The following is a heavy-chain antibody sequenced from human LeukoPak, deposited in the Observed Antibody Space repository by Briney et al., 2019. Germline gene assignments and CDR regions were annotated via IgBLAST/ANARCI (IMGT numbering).Heavy chain of an antibody. J-gene: IGHJ3*02. V-gene: IGHV4-30-2*01. CDR1: GGSISSGGCY. Sequence: SETLSLTCTVSGGSISSGGCYWSWIRQPPGKGLEWIGYIYHSGSTYYNPSLKSRVTISVDRSKNQFSLKLSSVTAADTAVYYCARDPGAFDIWGQGTMVTVSS. CDR3: ARDPGAFDI. CDR2: IYHSGST.